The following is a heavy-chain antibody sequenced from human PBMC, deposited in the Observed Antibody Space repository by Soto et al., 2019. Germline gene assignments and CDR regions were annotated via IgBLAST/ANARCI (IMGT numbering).Heavy chain of an antibody. J-gene: IGHJ5*02. V-gene: IGHV1-3*01. D-gene: IGHD3-3*01. CDR1: GYTFTSYA. CDR2: INAGNGNT. CDR3: ARGVPRGIFDSFRLSGTRFDP. Sequence: ASVKVSCKASGYTFTSYAMHWVRQAPGQRLEWMGWINAGNGNTKYSQKFQGRVTITRDTSASTAYMELSSLRSEDTAVYYCARGVPRGIFDSFRLSGTRFDPWGQGTLVTVSS.